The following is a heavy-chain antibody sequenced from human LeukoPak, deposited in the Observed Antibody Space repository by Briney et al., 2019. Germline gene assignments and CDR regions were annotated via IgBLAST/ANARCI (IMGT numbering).Heavy chain of an antibody. CDR2: IKQGGSEE. V-gene: IGHV3-7*01. CDR1: GFTFSSYW. CDR3: ARATRNTMVRGAPGYFDY. D-gene: IGHD3-10*01. J-gene: IGHJ4*02. Sequence: GGSLRLSCAASGFTFSSYWMSWVRQAPGKGLEWVANIKQGGSEEYYVDSVKGRFTISRDNAKNPLYLQMNSLRAEDTAVYYCARATRNTMVRGAPGYFDYWGQGTLVTVSS.